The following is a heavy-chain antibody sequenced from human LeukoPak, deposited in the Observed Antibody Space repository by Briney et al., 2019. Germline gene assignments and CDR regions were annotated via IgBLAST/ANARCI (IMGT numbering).Heavy chain of an antibody. D-gene: IGHD1-26*01. Sequence: GGSLRLSCAASGFTFSTYSFNWVRQAPGKGLEWVAFINDKNTIYCADSVKGRFTISRDNSRNSLYLQMNSLRGEDTAVYYCARDWWEVAYFDYWGQGTLVTVSS. V-gene: IGHV3-48*01. CDR3: ARDWWEVAYFDY. J-gene: IGHJ4*02. CDR2: INDKNTI. CDR1: GFTFSTYS.